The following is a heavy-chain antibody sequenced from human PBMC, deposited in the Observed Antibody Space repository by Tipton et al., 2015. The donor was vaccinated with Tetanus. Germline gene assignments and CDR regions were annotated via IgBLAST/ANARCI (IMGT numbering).Heavy chain of an antibody. CDR1: GGSFSGYY. J-gene: IGHJ6*02. D-gene: IGHD6-19*01. V-gene: IGHV4-34*01. Sequence: TLSLTCAVYGGSFSGYYWSWIRQPPGKGLEWIGEINHSGSTNYNPSLKSRVTISVDTSKNQFSLKLSSVTAADTAVYYCATQWLASGYYYYGMDVWGQGTTVTVSS. CDR2: INHSGST. CDR3: ATQWLASGYYYYGMDV.